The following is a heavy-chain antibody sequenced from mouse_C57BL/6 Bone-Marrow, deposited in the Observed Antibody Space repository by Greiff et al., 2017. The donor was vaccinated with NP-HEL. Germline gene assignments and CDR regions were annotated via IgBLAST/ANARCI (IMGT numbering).Heavy chain of an antibody. J-gene: IGHJ2*01. CDR2: ISDGGSYT. D-gene: IGHD3-3*01. Sequence: EVQLVESGGGLVKPGGSLKLSCAASGFTFSSYAMSWVRQTPEKRLEWVATISDGGSYTYYPDNVKGRFTISRDNAKNNLYLQMSHLKSEDTAMYYCARAGPGNYWGQGTTLTVSS. V-gene: IGHV5-4*01. CDR3: ARAGPGNY. CDR1: GFTFSSYA.